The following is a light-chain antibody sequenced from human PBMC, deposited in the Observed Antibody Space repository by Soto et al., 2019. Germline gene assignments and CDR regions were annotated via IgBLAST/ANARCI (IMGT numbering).Light chain of an antibody. Sequence: SYELTQPPSVSVSPGQTARITCSGDALPKQYAYWYQQKPGQAPVLVIYKDSERPSGIPERFSSSSSGTTVTLTISGVQAEDEADYYCQSADSSGDVVFGGGTQLTVL. CDR1: ALPKQY. CDR2: KDS. V-gene: IGLV3-25*03. J-gene: IGLJ2*01. CDR3: QSADSSGDVV.